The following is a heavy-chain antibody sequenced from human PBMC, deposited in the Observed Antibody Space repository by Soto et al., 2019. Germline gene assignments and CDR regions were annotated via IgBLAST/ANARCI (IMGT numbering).Heavy chain of an antibody. V-gene: IGHV4-31*03. CDR3: ATSSMGDSSGYFPF. J-gene: IGHJ4*02. D-gene: IGHD3-22*01. CDR2: IYHSGST. Sequence: QVQLQESGPGLVKPSQTLSLTCTVSGDSINNNNFYWSWIRQYPGKGLEWIGYIYHSGSTYYNPSLKSRVTISVDTSRNQFSLKLSSVTAADTAVYYCATSSMGDSSGYFPFWGQGTLVTVSS. CDR1: GDSINNNNFY.